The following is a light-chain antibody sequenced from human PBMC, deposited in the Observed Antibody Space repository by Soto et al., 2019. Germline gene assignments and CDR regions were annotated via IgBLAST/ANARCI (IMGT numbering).Light chain of an antibody. J-gene: IGKJ5*01. CDR3: KQYNSYFH. CDR1: QSISSW. Sequence: IQITHSPSNLYASVLDRVNLTFRASQSISSWLAWYQQKPGKAPKLLIYDASSLESGVPSRFSGSGSGTEFTLTISSLQPDDFATYYCKQYNSYFHFGQGKRREIK. CDR2: DAS. V-gene: IGKV1-5*01.